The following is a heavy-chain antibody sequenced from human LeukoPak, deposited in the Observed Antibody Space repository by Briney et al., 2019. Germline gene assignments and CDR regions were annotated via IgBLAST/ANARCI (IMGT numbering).Heavy chain of an antibody. J-gene: IGHJ5*02. CDR1: GGTFSNYA. CDR2: IRPMTGDT. Sequence: ASVKVSCKASGGTFSNYAISWVRQAPGQGLEWLGYIRPMTGDTNYAQKFQDRVTFSMDTSTATAYMELRSLRSDDTAFYYCGRGVQSFDPWGQGTLVTVSS. CDR3: GRGVQSFDP. V-gene: IGHV1-2*02.